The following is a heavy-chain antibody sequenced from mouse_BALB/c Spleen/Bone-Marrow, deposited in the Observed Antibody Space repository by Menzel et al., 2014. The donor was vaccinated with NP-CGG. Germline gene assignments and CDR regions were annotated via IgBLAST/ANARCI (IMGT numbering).Heavy chain of an antibody. CDR3: AGDGAY. CDR1: GFNIKDTY. CDR2: IDPANGNT. J-gene: IGHJ3*01. Sequence: EVMLVESGAELVKPGASVKLSCTASGFNIKDTYMHWVKQRPEQGLEWIGRIDPANGNTKYDPKFQGKATITADTSSNTAYLQLSSLTSEDTAVYYCAGDGAYWGHGTLVTVSA. V-gene: IGHV14-3*02. D-gene: IGHD3-3*01.